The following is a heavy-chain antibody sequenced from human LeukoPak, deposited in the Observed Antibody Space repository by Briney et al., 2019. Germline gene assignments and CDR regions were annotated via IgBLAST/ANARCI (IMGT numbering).Heavy chain of an antibody. V-gene: IGHV3-7*03. D-gene: IGHD3-3*01. CDR2: IKQDESQK. CDR3: ARDVLGRSGEQLDY. J-gene: IGHJ4*02. Sequence: QSGGSLRLSCATSGFTFSTYWMTWVRQAPGKGLEWVANIKQDESQKYYVDSVKGRFTISRDNAKNSLYLQMNSLRVEDTAVYYCARDVLGRSGEQLDYWGQGTLVTVSS. CDR1: GFTFSTYW.